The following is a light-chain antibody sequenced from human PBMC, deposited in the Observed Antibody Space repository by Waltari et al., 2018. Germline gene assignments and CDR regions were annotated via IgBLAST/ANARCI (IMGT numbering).Light chain of an antibody. CDR1: SSNIGAGYD. J-gene: IGLJ2*01. CDR3: QSYDSSLSGSEV. CDR2: CNS. V-gene: IGLV1-40*01. Sequence: QSVLTQPPSLSGAPGQRVTISCTGSSSNIGAGYDVHWYQQLPGTAPKLLIYCNSNRPAGVPDRFSGSKSGTSASLAITGLQAEDEADYYCQSYDSSLSGSEVFGGGTKLTVL.